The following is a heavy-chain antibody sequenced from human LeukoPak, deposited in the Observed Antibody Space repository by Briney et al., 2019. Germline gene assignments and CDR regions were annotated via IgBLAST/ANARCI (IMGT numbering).Heavy chain of an antibody. D-gene: IGHD3-22*01. V-gene: IGHV3-23*01. CDR3: ARESGGYDAFDI. CDR1: GLTFSSYG. Sequence: GGTLRLSRAASGLTFSSYGMSWVRQAPGKGLEWVSGISGGGGSTYYADSVKGRFTISRDNAKNSLYLQMNSLRAEDTAVYYCARESGGYDAFDIWGQGTMVTVSS. CDR2: ISGGGGST. J-gene: IGHJ3*02.